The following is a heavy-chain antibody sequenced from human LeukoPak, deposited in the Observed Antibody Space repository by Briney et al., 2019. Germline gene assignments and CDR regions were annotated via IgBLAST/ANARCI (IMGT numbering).Heavy chain of an antibody. Sequence: GGSLRLSCAASGFTFSSYGMHWVRQAPGKGLEWVAFIRYDGSNKYYADSVKGRFTISRDNSENTLYLQMNSLRAEDTAVYYCAKGGRWLQLGEGFDYWGQGTLVTVSS. D-gene: IGHD5-24*01. CDR3: AKGGRWLQLGEGFDY. V-gene: IGHV3-30*02. CDR1: GFTFSSYG. J-gene: IGHJ4*02. CDR2: IRYDGSNK.